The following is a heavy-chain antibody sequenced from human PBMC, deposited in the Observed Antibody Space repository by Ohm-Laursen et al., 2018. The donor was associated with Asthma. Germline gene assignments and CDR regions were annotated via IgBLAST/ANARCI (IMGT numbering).Heavy chain of an antibody. J-gene: IGHJ3*02. CDR3: AVSSGNHYHSLDI. CDR2: IYYSGST. Sequence: GTLSLTCAVSGGSISSYYWTWIRQPPGKGLEWIGYIYYSGSTNYSPSLKSRVTISGDTSKNQFSLKLNSVTAADTAVYYCAVSSGNHYHSLDIWGQGTMVTVSS. V-gene: IGHV4-59*01. D-gene: IGHD1-26*01. CDR1: GGSISSYY.